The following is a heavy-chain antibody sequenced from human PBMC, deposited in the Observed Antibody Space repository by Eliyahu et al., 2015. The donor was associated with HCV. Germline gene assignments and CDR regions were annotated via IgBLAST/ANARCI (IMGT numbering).Heavy chain of an antibody. D-gene: IGHD6-13*01. V-gene: IGHV4-39*01. J-gene: IGHJ3*02. Sequence: QLQLQESGPGLVKPSETLSLXCTVSXGSISSSSYYWGWIRQPPGKGLEWIGSIYYSGSTYYNPSLKSRVTISVDTSKNQFSLKLSSVTAADTAVYYCASSLVHAFDIWGQGTMVTVSS. CDR1: XGSISSSSYY. CDR2: IYYSGST. CDR3: ASSLVHAFDI.